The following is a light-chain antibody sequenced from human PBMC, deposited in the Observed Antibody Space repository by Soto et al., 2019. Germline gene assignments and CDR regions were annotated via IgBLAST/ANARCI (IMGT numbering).Light chain of an antibody. J-gene: IGKJ1*01. CDR2: GAS. V-gene: IGKV3-20*01. CDR3: QQYGSSGT. Sequence: EIVLTQSPATLSSSXGERATLSCRASQSVSSYLAWYQQKPGQAPRLLIYGASNRATGIQDRFSGSGSGTDFTLTISRLEPEDFAVYYCQQYGSSGTFGQGTKVDI. CDR1: QSVSSY.